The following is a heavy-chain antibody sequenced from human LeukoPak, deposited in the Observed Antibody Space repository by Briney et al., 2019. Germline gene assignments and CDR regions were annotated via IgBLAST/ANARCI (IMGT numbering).Heavy chain of an antibody. J-gene: IGHJ4*02. CDR1: GYTFTSYD. D-gene: IGHD3-10*01. CDR2: MNPNSGNT. V-gene: IGHV1-8*01. CDR3: ARGGYYYGSGSYYRPPNFDY. Sequence: VASVKVSCKASGYTFTSYDINWVRQATGQGLEWMGWMNPNSGNTGYAQKFQGRVTMTRNTSISTAYMELSSLRSEDTAVYYCARGGYYYGSGSYYRPPNFDYWGQGTLVTVSP.